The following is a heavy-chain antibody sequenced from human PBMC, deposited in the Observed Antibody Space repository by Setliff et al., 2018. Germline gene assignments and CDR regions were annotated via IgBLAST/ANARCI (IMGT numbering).Heavy chain of an antibody. CDR2: VRTRDNNFAT. CDR3: MTFAREVLSAVDS. V-gene: IGHV3-73*01. Sequence: PGGSLRLSCAASGFTFSESAMHWVRQAPGKGLEWVGRVRTRDNNFATSYGPSVKGRFTISRDDSKNRAYLQMTGLRPDGTGIYYCMTFAREVLSAVDSWGQGTVVTVSS. CDR1: GFTFSESA. J-gene: IGHJ5*01. D-gene: IGHD3-10*01.